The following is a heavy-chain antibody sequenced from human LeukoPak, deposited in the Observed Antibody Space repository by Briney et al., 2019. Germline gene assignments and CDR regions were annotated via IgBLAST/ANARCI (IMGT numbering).Heavy chain of an antibody. CDR3: ARLRGSGYYYGDRYYFDY. J-gene: IGHJ4*02. V-gene: IGHV4-39*01. Sequence: SETLSLTCTVSGASISSSRYYWGWIRQPPGKGLEWIGSISYSGTTYHNPSLKSRITISVDTSKNQFSLKLSSVTAADTAVYYCARLRGSGYYYGDRYYFDYWGQGTLVTVSS. D-gene: IGHD3-22*01. CDR2: ISYSGTT. CDR1: GASISSSRYY.